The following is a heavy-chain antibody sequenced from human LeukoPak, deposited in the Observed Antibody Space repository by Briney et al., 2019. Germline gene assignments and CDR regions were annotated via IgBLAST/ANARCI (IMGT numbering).Heavy chain of an antibody. D-gene: IGHD6-19*01. J-gene: IGHJ4*02. Sequence: PGGSLRLPCVASGFTFSSYWMTWVRQAPGKGLEWLANIKEDGSIQYYLDSVRGRFTISRDNAKTSVYLQLNSLRADDTAVYYCARDVWTGVAVSDYWGQGTLVTVSS. V-gene: IGHV3-7*01. CDR1: GFTFSSYW. CDR2: IKEDGSIQ. CDR3: ARDVWTGVAVSDY.